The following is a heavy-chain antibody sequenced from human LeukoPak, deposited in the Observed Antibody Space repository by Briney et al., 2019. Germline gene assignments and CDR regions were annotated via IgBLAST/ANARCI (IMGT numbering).Heavy chain of an antibody. V-gene: IGHV4-59*01. D-gene: IGHD6-19*01. CDR3: ARDSSGWYADY. J-gene: IGHJ4*02. Sequence: SETLSLTCAVSGGSLSTYYWSWIRQPPGKGLEWIGYISYTGSTNYNPSLKSRVIMSVDTSKNQFSLKLSSVTAADTAVYYCARDSSGWYADYWGQGILVTVSS. CDR1: GGSLSTYY. CDR2: ISYTGST.